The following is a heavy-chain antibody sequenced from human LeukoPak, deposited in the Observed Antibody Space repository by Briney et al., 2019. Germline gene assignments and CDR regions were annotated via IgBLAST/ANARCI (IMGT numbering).Heavy chain of an antibody. CDR3: ARVAHDYYGSGSYYDYYYYGMDV. CDR1: GGPISSGDYY. J-gene: IGHJ6*02. D-gene: IGHD3-10*01. CDR2: MYYIGST. Sequence: PSETLSLTCTASGGPISSGDYYWSWIRQPPAKGLEWIAYMYYIGSTYYHPSLKSRVTMSVDTAKNQLSLKLSSVTAADTAVYYCARVAHDYYGSGSYYDYYYYGMDVWGQGTTVTVSS. V-gene: IGHV4-30-4*01.